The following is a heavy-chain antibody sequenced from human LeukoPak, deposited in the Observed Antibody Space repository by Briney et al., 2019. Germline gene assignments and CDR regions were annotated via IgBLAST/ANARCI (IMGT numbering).Heavy chain of an antibody. D-gene: IGHD4-11*01. V-gene: IGHV4-59*01. CDR3: ARLYSSSLGRVFDY. Sequence: PSETLSLTCTVSGCTITSYYWSWIRQPPGKGLEWIGYIYNSGSTNYNPSLKSRVTISVDTSKNQFSLKLSSVTAADTAVYYCARLYSSSLGRVFDYWGQGTLVTVSS. CDR1: GCTITSYY. CDR2: IYNSGST. J-gene: IGHJ4*02.